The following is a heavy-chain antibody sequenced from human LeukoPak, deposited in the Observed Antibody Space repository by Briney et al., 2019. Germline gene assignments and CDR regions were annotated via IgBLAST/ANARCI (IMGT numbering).Heavy chain of an antibody. Sequence: GGSLRLSCAASGFRFNSYGMTWVRLAPGKGLEWVSAISAGGDRTYYADAVKGRFTISRDNSNNTLYLQMNSLRAEDTALYFCAKDRIIVIPGPYSCLDSWGQGALVTVSS. V-gene: IGHV3-23*01. CDR3: AKDRIIVIPGPYSCLDS. CDR2: ISAGGDRT. CDR1: GFRFNSYG. J-gene: IGHJ5*01. D-gene: IGHD5-18*01.